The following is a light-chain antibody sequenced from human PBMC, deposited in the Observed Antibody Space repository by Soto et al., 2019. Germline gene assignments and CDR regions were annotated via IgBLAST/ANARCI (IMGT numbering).Light chain of an antibody. Sequence: QSALTQPASVSGSPGQSITISCTGTISDVGGYNYVSWYQHHPGKAPKLIIFDVSHWPSGVSDRFSDSKSGNTASLTISGLQAEDEADYYCSSYASSSTVLFGGGTKLTVL. CDR2: DVS. CDR3: SSYASSSTVL. CDR1: ISDVGGYNY. J-gene: IGLJ2*01. V-gene: IGLV2-14*03.